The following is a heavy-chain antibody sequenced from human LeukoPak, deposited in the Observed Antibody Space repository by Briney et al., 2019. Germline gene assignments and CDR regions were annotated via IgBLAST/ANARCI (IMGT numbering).Heavy chain of an antibody. J-gene: IGHJ4*02. V-gene: IGHV3-21*01. Sequence: GGSLRLSCAASGCTFSSYSMNWVRQAPGKGLEWVSSISSSSSYIYYADSVKGRFTISRDNAKNSLYLQMNSLRAEDTAVYYCARELPSAEAGEFDYWGQGTLVTVSS. CDR2: ISSSSSYI. CDR3: ARELPSAEAGEFDY. D-gene: IGHD6-19*01. CDR1: GCTFSSYS.